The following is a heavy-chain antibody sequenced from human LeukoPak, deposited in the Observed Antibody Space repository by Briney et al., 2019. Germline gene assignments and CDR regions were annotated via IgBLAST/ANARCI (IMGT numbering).Heavy chain of an antibody. D-gene: IGHD3-22*01. CDR1: GFTFSSYS. CDR3: ALDYYDSSGTRAGDAFDI. CDR2: ISSSSSYI. V-gene: IGHV3-21*01. Sequence: GGSLRLSCAASGFTFSSYSMNWVRQAPGKGLEWVSSISSSSSYIYYADSVKGRFTISRDNAKNSLYLQMNSLRAEDTAVYYCALDYYDSSGTRAGDAFDIWGQGTMVTVSS. J-gene: IGHJ3*02.